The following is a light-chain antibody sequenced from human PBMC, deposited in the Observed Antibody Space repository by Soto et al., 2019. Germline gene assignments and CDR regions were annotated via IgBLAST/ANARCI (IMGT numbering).Light chain of an antibody. CDR2: DVT. J-gene: IGLJ1*01. Sequence: QSALTQPRSVSGSPGQSVTISCTGTSSDVGGYNYVSWYQQHPGKAPKLMIYDVTERPAGVPDRFSGSKSGNTASLTISGLQAEDEADYSCCSFAGSYTYVFGGGTKVTVL. CDR1: SSDVGGYNY. V-gene: IGLV2-11*01. CDR3: CSFAGSYTYV.